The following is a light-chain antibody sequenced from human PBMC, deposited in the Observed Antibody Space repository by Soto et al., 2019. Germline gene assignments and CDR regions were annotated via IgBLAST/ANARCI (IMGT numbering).Light chain of an antibody. V-gene: IGKV3-20*01. J-gene: IGKJ2*01. CDR2: GAS. Sequence: EIVLTQSPGTLSLSPGERATLSCRASQSVSSSYLAWCQQKPGQAPRLLIYGASSRATGIPDRFSGSGSGTDFTLTISRLEPEDFAVYYCQQYGSPTFGQGTKLEIK. CDR1: QSVSSSY. CDR3: QQYGSPT.